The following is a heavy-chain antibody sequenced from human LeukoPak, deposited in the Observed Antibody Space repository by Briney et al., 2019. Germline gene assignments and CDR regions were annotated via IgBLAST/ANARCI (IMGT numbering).Heavy chain of an antibody. D-gene: IGHD1-26*01. CDR3: ARSYRRWDQRFDY. J-gene: IGHJ4*02. CDR2: IKQDGSEK. Sequence: PAGPLNLSCPASGFTFSSYWWSWVRQAPGKGLEWMANIKQDGSEKYYVDSVKGRFTISRDNAKNSLYLQMNSLRAEDTAVYYCARSYRRWDQRFDYWGQGTLVTVSS. CDR1: GFTFSSYW. V-gene: IGHV3-7*01.